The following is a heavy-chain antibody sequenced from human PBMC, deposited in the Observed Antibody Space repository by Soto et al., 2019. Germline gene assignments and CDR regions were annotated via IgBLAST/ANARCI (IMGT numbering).Heavy chain of an antibody. CDR2: IYYSGST. D-gene: IGHD3-10*01. V-gene: IGHV4-59*01. Sequence: SETLSLTCTVSGGSISSYYWSWIRQPPGKGLEWIGYIYYSGSTNYNTSLKSRVTISVDTSKNQFSLKLSSVTAADTVLYDCAIEGSTRGSRGEPKYYFDYWGQGTLVTVSS. CDR3: AIEGSTRGSRGEPKYYFDY. CDR1: GGSISSYY. J-gene: IGHJ4*02.